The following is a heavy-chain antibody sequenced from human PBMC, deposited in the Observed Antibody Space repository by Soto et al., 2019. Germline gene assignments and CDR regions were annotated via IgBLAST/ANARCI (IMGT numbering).Heavy chain of an antibody. CDR1: GFTFSSYV. CDR3: ARGGGFFDH. Sequence: EVQLVESGGGLVQPGGSLRLSCEASGFTFSSYVINWVRQAPGKGLEWVSYISISSSTRYYADSVRGRFTISRDNAKNSLYLQMNSLRDEDTAVYYCARGGGFFDHWGQGTLVTVSS. D-gene: IGHD3-10*01. J-gene: IGHJ4*02. CDR2: ISISSSTR. V-gene: IGHV3-48*02.